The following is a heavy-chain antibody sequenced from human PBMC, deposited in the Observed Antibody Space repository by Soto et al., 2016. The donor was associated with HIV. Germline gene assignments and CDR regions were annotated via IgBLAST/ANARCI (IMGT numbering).Heavy chain of an antibody. Sequence: EVQLVESGGGLVKPGGSLRLSCAASGFTFSSYSMNWVRQAPGKGLEWVSSISSSSSYIYYADSVKGRFTISRDNAKNSLYLQMNSLRAEDTAVYYCASVGNNWNDVGAFDIWGQGTMVTVSS. CDR2: ISSSSSYI. CDR1: GFTFSSYS. CDR3: ASVGNNWNDVGAFDI. V-gene: IGHV3-21*01. D-gene: IGHD1-20*01. J-gene: IGHJ3*02.